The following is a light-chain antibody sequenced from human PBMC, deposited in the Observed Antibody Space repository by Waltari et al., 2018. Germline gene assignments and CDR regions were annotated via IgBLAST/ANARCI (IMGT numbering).Light chain of an antibody. CDR2: AAS. V-gene: IGKV3-11*01. Sequence: ERATLSCRASQSVSRYLAWYQQRPGQAPRLLIYAASTRATGIPDRFSGSGYGTDFTLTISRLEPEDFAVYYCQNHERLPATFGQGTEVEIK. CDR1: QSVSRY. J-gene: IGKJ1*01. CDR3: QNHERLPAT.